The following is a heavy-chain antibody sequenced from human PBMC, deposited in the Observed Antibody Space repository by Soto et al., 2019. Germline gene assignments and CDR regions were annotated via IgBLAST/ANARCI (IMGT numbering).Heavy chain of an antibody. CDR1: GYALSTYY. J-gene: IGHJ4*02. CDR3: ARKYYFDY. CDR2: IDPSAGST. V-gene: IGHV1-46*01. D-gene: IGHD6-6*01. Sequence: QVQLVQSGAEVKKPGASVKVSCTASGYALSTYYIHWVRQAPGQRLEWMGIIDPSAGSTTYAQKFQGRISRTRDTSTSTVYMELNSLRSEDTAVYYCARKYYFDYWGQGTPVIVSS.